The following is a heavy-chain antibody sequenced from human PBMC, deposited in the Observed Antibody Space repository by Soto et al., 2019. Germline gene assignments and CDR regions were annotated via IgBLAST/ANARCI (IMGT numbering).Heavy chain of an antibody. CDR2: IYHSGST. J-gene: IGHJ6*02. CDR1: GGSISSSNW. CDR3: ARVRVVVGLYYYGMDV. Sequence: SETLSLTCAVSGGSISSSNWWSWVRQPPGKGLEWIGEIYHSGSTNYNPSLKSRVTISADKSKNQFSLKLSSVTAADTAVYYCARVRVVVGLYYYGMDVWGQGTTVTVSS. D-gene: IGHD2-15*01. V-gene: IGHV4-4*02.